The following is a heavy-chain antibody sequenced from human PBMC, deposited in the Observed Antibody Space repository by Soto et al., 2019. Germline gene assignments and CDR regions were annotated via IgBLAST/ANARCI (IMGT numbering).Heavy chain of an antibody. V-gene: IGHV3-23*01. CDR2: IIGSGSST. CDR3: AAPPCGSGN. D-gene: IGHD3-10*01. Sequence: EVQLLESGGGLVQPGGSLRLSCAASGFTFSSYALNWVRQAPGKGLEWVSTIIGSGSSTYYADSVKGRFTISRDNSRPTLYLQMTSLRGEDTYVFPCAAPPCGSGNWGQGILVTVSS. CDR1: GFTFSSYA. J-gene: IGHJ4*02.